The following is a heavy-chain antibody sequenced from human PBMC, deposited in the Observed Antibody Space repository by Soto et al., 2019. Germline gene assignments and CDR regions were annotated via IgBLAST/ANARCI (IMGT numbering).Heavy chain of an antibody. D-gene: IGHD6-6*01. V-gene: IGHV4-39*01. CDR2: IYYSGST. Sequence: SETLSLTCTVSGGSISSSSYYWGWIRQPPGKGLEWIGSIYYSGSTYYNPSLKGRVTISVDTSKNQFSLKLSSVTAADTAVYYCARQFIAARPGGGYWGQGTLVTVSS. CDR1: GGSISSSSYY. CDR3: ARQFIAARPGGGY. J-gene: IGHJ4*02.